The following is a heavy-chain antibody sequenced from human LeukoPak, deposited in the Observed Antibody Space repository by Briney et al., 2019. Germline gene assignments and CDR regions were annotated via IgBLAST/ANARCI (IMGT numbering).Heavy chain of an antibody. CDR2: IRNKANSYSI. CDR3: VRVMLGSSKFFDL. V-gene: IGHV3-72*01. Sequence: GGSLRLSCGGSGFTFSHYYIDWVRQAPGKGLEWVARIRNKANSYSIEYAASVKGRFTISRDDSKNSVYLQMNSLKSEDTADYYCVRVMLGSSKFFDLWGRGTLVTVSS. D-gene: IGHD1-26*01. J-gene: IGHJ2*01. CDR1: GFTFSHYY.